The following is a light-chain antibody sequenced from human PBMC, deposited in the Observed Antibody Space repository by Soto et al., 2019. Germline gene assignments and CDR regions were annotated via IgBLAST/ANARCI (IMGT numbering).Light chain of an antibody. Sequence: EIVLTQSPGTLSLSPGERATLSCRASQSVSSNYLAWYQQKPGQAPKVLIYRASIRATGIPDRFTGSGSGTDFTLTISRLEPEDFAVYYCQQYGDWPPDTFGQGTKVEI. CDR2: RAS. CDR3: QQYGDWPPDT. CDR1: QSVSSNY. V-gene: IGKV3-20*01. J-gene: IGKJ2*01.